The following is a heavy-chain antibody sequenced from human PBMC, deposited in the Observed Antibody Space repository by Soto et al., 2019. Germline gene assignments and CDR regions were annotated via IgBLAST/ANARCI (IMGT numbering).Heavy chain of an antibody. D-gene: IGHD5-12*01. Sequence: SETLSLTCAVSDYSITTGYYWVWIRQPPGKGLEWIGSMYHSGSTYYNPSLKSRVIISVQTSKNQFSLKLSSMTAADKAVYYCARGGGYDSFDFWGQGILVTVSS. CDR3: ARGGGYDSFDF. J-gene: IGHJ4*02. CDR1: DYSITTGYY. V-gene: IGHV4-38-2*01. CDR2: MYHSGST.